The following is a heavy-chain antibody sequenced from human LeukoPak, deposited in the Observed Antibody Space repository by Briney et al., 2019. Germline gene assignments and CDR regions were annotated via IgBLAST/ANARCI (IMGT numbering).Heavy chain of an antibody. D-gene: IGHD3-3*01. CDR1: GFTFSSYA. J-gene: IGHJ5*02. Sequence: GGSLRLSCAASGFTFSSYAMSWVRQAPGKGLEWVSAISGSGGFTYYADSVKGRFTISRDNSKNTLYLQMNSLRAEDTAVYYCAKGHDFWSGYSKSWGQGTLVTVSS. CDR3: AKGHDFWSGYSKS. CDR2: ISGSGGFT. V-gene: IGHV3-23*01.